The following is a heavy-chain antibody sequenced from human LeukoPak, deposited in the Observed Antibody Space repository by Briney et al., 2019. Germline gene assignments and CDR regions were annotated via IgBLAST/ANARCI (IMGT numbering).Heavy chain of an antibody. CDR1: GGSISTYY. V-gene: IGHV4-59*01. CDR2: IYYSGST. D-gene: IGHD3-22*01. J-gene: IGHJ3*02. Sequence: PSETLSLTCTVSGGSISTYYWSWIRQPPGKGLEWIGYIYYSGSTNYNPSLKSRVTISVDTSKNQFSLKLSSVTAADTAVYYCVGGGYDTDAFDIWGQGTMVTVSS. CDR3: VGGGYDTDAFDI.